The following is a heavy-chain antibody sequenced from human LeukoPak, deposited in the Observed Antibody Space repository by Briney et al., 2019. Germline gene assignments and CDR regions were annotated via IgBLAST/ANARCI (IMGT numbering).Heavy chain of an antibody. CDR3: AREEGYGSGSYYNGD. Sequence: SQTLSLTCTVSGGSISSGGYYWSWIRQPPGKGLEWIGYIYHSGSTYYNPSLKSRVTISVDRSKNQFSLKLSSVTAADTAVYYCAREEGYGSGSYYNGDWGQGTLVTVSS. D-gene: IGHD3-10*01. CDR2: IYHSGST. J-gene: IGHJ4*02. V-gene: IGHV4-30-2*01. CDR1: GGSISSGGYY.